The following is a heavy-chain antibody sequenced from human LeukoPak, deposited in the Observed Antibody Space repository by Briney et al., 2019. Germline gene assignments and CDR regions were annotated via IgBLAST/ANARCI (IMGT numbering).Heavy chain of an antibody. D-gene: IGHD3-16*01. CDR3: AKDLGPTGGDDYFDY. J-gene: IGHJ4*02. CDR1: GFTFADYA. Sequence: QPGRSLRLSCAASGFTFADYAMHWVRQAPGKCLEWVSCISWNSASIGYADSVKGRFTISRDNAKNSLYLQMNSLRAEDTALYYCAKDLGPTGGDDYFDYWGQGTLVTVSS. V-gene: IGHV3-9*01. CDR2: ISWNSASI.